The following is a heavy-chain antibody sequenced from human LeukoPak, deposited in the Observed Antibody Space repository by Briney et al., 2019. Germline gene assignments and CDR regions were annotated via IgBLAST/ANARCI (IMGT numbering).Heavy chain of an antibody. CDR3: ATQEGRIYCSSTSCYAFDI. V-gene: IGHV4-34*01. D-gene: IGHD2-2*01. Sequence: SETLSLTCAVYGGSFSGYYWSRIRQPPGKGLEWIGEINHSGSTNYNPSLKSRVTVSVDTSKNQFSLKLSSVTAADTAVYYCATQEGRIYCSSTSCYAFDIWGQGTMVTVSS. CDR1: GGSFSGYY. J-gene: IGHJ3*02. CDR2: INHSGST.